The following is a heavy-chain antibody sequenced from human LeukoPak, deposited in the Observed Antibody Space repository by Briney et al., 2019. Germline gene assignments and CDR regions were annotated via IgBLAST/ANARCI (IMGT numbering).Heavy chain of an antibody. V-gene: IGHV3-33*01. CDR3: ARDDPDEYYFDY. Sequence: GGSLRLSCAASGFTFSSYGMHWVRQAPGKGLEWVAVIWYDGGNKYYADSVKGRFTISRDNFKNTLYLQMNSLRAEDTAVYYCARDDPDEYYFDYWGQGTLVTVSS. J-gene: IGHJ4*02. CDR2: IWYDGGNK. CDR1: GFTFSSYG.